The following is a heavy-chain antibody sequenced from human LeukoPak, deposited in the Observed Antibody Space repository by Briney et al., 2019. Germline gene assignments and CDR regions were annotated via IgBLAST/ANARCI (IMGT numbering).Heavy chain of an antibody. V-gene: IGHV3-30*18. Sequence: GGSLRLSCAASGFTFSSYGMHWVRQAPGKGLEWVAVISYDGSNKYYADSVKGRFTISRDNSKNTLYLQMNSLRAEDTAVYYCAKDRGYSSSWTLYFDYWGQGTLSPSPQ. J-gene: IGHJ4*02. CDR1: GFTFSSYG. CDR2: ISYDGSNK. CDR3: AKDRGYSSSWTLYFDY. D-gene: IGHD6-13*01.